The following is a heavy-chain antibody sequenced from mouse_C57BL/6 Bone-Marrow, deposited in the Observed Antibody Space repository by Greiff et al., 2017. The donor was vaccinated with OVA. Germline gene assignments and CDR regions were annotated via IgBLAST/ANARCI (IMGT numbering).Heavy chain of an antibody. J-gene: IGHJ4*01. Sequence: VQLQQSGAELVKPGASVKISCKASGYTFTDYYINWVKQRPGQGLEWIGKIGPGSGSTYSNEKFKGKATLTADKSSSTAYMQLSSLTSEDSAVYFCAREEIYYGYDVNAMDYWGQGTSVTVSS. CDR3: AREEIYYGYDVNAMDY. V-gene: IGHV1-77*01. CDR1: GYTFTDYY. D-gene: IGHD2-2*01. CDR2: IGPGSGST.